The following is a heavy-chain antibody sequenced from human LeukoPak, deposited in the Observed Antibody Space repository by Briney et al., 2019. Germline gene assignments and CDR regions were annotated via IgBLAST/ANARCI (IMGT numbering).Heavy chain of an antibody. D-gene: IGHD2-2*01. CDR2: IYHSGST. J-gene: IGHJ4*02. CDR1: GYSISSGYY. V-gene: IGHV4-38-2*02. CDR3: ARESSTSCYDY. Sequence: SETLSLTCAVSGYSISSGYYWGWIRQPPGKGLEWIGSIYHSGSTYYNPSLKSRVTISVDTPKNQFSLKLSSVTAADTAVYYCARESSTSCYDYWGQGTLVTVSS.